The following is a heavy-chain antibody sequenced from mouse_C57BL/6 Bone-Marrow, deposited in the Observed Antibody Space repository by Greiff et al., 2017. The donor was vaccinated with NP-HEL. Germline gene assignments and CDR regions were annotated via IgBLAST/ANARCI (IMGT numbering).Heavy chain of an antibody. CDR2: IDPSDSCT. CDR1: GYTFTSYW. D-gene: IGHD1-1*01. Sequence: QVQLQQPGAELVMPGASVKLSCKASGYTFTSYWMHWVKQRPGQGLEWIGEIDPSDSCTKYNQKFKGKSTLTVDKPSSTAYMQLSSLTSADSAVFYCARGGITTVVAHGYFDVWGTGTTVTVSA. CDR3: ARGGITTVVAHGYFDV. J-gene: IGHJ1*03. V-gene: IGHV1-69*01.